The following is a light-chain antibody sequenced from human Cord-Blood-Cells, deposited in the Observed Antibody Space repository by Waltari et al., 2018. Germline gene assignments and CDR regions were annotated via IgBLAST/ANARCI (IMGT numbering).Light chain of an antibody. Sequence: QSVLTQPPSVSEAPRQRVTIPCSGSSPNIGNNSVNWYQQLPGKAPKLLIYYDDLLPSGVSDRFSGSKSGTSASLAISGLQSEDEADYYCAAWDDSLNAYVFGTGTKVTVL. CDR3: AAWDDSLNAYV. CDR2: YDD. V-gene: IGLV1-36*01. CDR1: SPNIGNNS. J-gene: IGLJ1*01.